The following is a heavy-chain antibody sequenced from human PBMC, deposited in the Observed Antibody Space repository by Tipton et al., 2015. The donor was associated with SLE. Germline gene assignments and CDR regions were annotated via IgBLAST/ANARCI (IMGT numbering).Heavy chain of an antibody. J-gene: IGHJ4*02. CDR3: ARNKYYFDY. CDR2: ISGYNGKT. V-gene: IGHV1-18*01. Sequence: QLVQSGAEVKKPGASVKVSCKASGYTFSNYGISWVRQAPGQGLEWMGWISGYNGKTDYTQKLQGRVTMTTDTSTSTAYMELKSLRSEDTAIYYCARNKYYFDYWGQGTLLTVSS. CDR1: GYTFSNYG.